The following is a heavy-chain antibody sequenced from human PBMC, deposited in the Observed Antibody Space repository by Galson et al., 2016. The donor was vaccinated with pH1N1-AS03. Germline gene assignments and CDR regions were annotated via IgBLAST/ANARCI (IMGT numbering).Heavy chain of an antibody. J-gene: IGHJ4*01. CDR2: IHPRDSDT. D-gene: IGHD6-13*01. CDR3: ARHLSSPFSSSSGY. Sequence: QSGAEVKKPGESVKISCKGSGYSFSDYWIAWVRQMSGKGLEWMGIIHPRDSDTRYSPSFQGRVSISADKSISTAYLQWSSLKASDTATYYCARHLSSPFSSSSGYWGHGTLVTVSS. CDR1: GYSFSDYW. V-gene: IGHV5-51*01.